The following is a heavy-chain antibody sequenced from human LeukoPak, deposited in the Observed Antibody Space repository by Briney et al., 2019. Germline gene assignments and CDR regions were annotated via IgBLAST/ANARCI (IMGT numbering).Heavy chain of an antibody. CDR2: INPSGGGT. CDR1: GYTFTSYY. Sequence: ASVKASCKASGYTFTSYYMHWVRHATGQGLEWMGIINPSGGGTSYAQKFQGRVTMTRDMSTSTVYMELSSLRSEDTAVYYCARSNYYYDSSGPRFDPWGQGTLVTVSS. J-gene: IGHJ5*02. V-gene: IGHV1-46*01. D-gene: IGHD3-22*01. CDR3: ARSNYYYDSSGPRFDP.